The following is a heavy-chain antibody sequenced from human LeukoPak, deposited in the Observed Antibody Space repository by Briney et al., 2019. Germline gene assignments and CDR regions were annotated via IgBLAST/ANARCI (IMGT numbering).Heavy chain of an antibody. CDR1: GDSVSSNSAA. CDR3: ARGNYNALDY. V-gene: IGHV6-1*01. D-gene: IGHD1-14*01. CDR2: IFFRSKWYN. J-gene: IGHJ4*02. Sequence: SQTLSLTCGISGDSVSSNSAAWNWIRQSPSRGLEWLGRIFFRSKWYNDYAVSVQGRISINPDTSKNQFSLQLNSVTPEDTAIYYCARGNYNALDYWGQGTLVTVS.